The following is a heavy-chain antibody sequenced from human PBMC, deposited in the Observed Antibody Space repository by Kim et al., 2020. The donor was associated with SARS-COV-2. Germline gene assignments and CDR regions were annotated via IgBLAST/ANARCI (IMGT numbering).Heavy chain of an antibody. Sequence: ASVKVSCKASGYTFTSYAMHWVRQAPGQRLEWMGWINAGNGNTKYSQKFQGRVTITRDTSASTAYMELSSLRSEDTAVYYCARLRGYSGYVDYWGQGTLVTVSS. CDR3: ARLRGYSGYVDY. J-gene: IGHJ4*02. D-gene: IGHD5-12*01. CDR2: INAGNGNT. V-gene: IGHV1-3*01. CDR1: GYTFTSYA.